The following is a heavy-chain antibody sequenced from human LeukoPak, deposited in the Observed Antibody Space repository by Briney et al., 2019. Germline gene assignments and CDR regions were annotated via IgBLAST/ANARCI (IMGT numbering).Heavy chain of an antibody. CDR3: AKSVITMVRGVMGPFDY. Sequence: GGSLRLSCAASGFIFSSYWMHWVRQAPGKGLMWVSRINTDGSSISYADSVKGRSTISRDNSKNTLCLQMNSLRAEDTAVYYCAKSVITMVRGVMGPFDYWGQGTLITVSS. V-gene: IGHV3-74*01. D-gene: IGHD3-10*01. CDR2: INTDGSSI. J-gene: IGHJ4*02. CDR1: GFIFSSYW.